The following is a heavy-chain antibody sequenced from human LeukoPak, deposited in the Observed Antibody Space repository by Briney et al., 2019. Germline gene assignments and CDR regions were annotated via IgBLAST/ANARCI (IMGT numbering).Heavy chain of an antibody. CDR3: AREGYSRTIDY. J-gene: IGHJ4*02. CDR2: IIPIFGTA. CDR1: GVTFSSYA. D-gene: IGHD1-1*01. Sequence: SVKVSCKASGVTFSSYAISWVRQAPGQGLEWMGGIIPIFGTANYAQKFQGRVTITTDESTSTAYLQLSSLRSEDTAVYYCAREGYSRTIDYWGQGTLVTVSS. V-gene: IGHV1-69*05.